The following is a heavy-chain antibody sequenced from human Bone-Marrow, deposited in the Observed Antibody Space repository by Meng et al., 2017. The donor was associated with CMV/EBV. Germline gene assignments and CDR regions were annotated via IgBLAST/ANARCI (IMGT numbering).Heavy chain of an antibody. D-gene: IGHD6-6*01. CDR3: ARDGIAARAAYYYYGMDV. Sequence: GGSLRLSCAVSRFTFSDYLMNWVRQVPGKGLEWVSSISSGNTIFIADSVRGRFTISRDNAKNTLYLQMNSLRAEDTAVYYCARDGIAARAAYYYYGMDVWGQGTTVTVSS. V-gene: IGHV3-69-1*01. CDR2: ISSGNTI. J-gene: IGHJ6*02. CDR1: RFTFSDYL.